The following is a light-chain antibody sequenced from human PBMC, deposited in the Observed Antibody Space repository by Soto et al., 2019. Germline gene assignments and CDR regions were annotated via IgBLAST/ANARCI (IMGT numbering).Light chain of an antibody. CDR1: QSLSSY. CDR2: DAS. V-gene: IGKV3-11*01. J-gene: IGKJ4*01. CDR3: QQRSNWLT. Sequence: EIVLTQSPATLSLSPGERATLSCRASQSLSSYLAWYQQKPVQAPRLLIYDASNRATGIPARFSGSGSGTDFTLTISSLEPEDFAVYYCQQRSNWLTFGGGTKVEIK.